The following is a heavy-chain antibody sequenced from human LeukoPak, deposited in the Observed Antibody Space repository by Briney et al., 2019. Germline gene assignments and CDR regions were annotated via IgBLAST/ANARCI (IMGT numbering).Heavy chain of an antibody. J-gene: IGHJ4*02. V-gene: IGHV3-23*01. CDR1: GFTFSTYA. CDR2: IYYSGGNT. Sequence: GGSLRLSCAASGFTFSTYAMSWVRQAPGKGLEWVSTIYYSGGNTYSADSVKGRFTISRDNAKNTLYLQMNSLRAEDTAVYYCAKDQGQAVVPRRFDYWGQGTLATVSS. CDR3: AKDQGQAVVPRRFDY. D-gene: IGHD2-15*01.